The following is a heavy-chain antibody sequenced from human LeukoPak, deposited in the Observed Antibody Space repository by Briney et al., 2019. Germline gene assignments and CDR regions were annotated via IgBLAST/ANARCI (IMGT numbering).Heavy chain of an antibody. V-gene: IGHV3-48*01. CDR2: ISSSSSTI. CDR3: ARDGYMTTVTEYYYYYYMDV. CDR1: GFTFSSYS. Sequence: SGGSLRLSCAASGFTFSSYSMNWVRQAPGKGLEWVSYISSSSSTIYYADSVKGRFTISRDNAKNSLYLQMNSLRAEDTAVYYCARDGYMTTVTEYYYYYYMDVWGKGTTVTVSS. J-gene: IGHJ6*03. D-gene: IGHD5-18*01.